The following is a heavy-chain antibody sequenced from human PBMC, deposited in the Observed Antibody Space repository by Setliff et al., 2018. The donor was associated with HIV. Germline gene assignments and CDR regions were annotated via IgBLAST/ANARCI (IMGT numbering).Heavy chain of an antibody. Sequence: SETLSLTCTVSGGSISSGGYYWSWIRQHPGKGLEWIGFIYYSGSTYYNPSLKTRVTISVDGSKNQFSLKLKSVTAADTAVYYCARWHPPYGFWEEDYWGQGTLVTVSS. CDR2: IYYSGST. J-gene: IGHJ4*02. CDR3: ARWHPPYGFWEEDY. D-gene: IGHD3-10*01. CDR1: GGSISSGGYY. V-gene: IGHV4-31*03.